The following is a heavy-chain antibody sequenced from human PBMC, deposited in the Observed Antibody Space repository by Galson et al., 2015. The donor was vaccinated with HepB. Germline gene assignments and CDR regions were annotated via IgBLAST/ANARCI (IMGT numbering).Heavy chain of an antibody. V-gene: IGHV1-69*13. J-gene: IGHJ6*02. D-gene: IGHD2-2*01. CDR2: IIPIFGTA. CDR1: GGTFSSYA. CDR3: ARGRDIVVVPAAGPHYYYGMDV. Sequence: SVKVSCKASGGTFSSYAISWVRQAPGQGLEWMGGIIPIFGTANYAQKFQGRVTITADESTGTAYMELSSLRSEDTAVYYCARGRDIVVVPAAGPHYYYGMDVWGQGTTVTVSS.